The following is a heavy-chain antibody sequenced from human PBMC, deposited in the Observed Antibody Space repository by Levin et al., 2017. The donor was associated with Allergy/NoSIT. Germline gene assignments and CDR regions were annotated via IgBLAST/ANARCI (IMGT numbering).Heavy chain of an antibody. V-gene: IGHV1-46*03. Sequence: GASVKVSCKASGYTFTSYYIYWVRQAPGQGLEWMGLINPSDTGTSYAQKFQGRVTMTRDTSTSTVYMELSSLRSEDTAVYYCTRGGHTYGADYWGQGTLVTVSS. CDR3: TRGGHTYGADY. D-gene: IGHD5-18*01. CDR2: INPSDTGT. CDR1: GYTFTSYY. J-gene: IGHJ4*02.